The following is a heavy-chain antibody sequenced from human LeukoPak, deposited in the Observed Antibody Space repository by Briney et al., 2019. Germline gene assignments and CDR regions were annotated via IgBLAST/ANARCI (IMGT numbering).Heavy chain of an antibody. CDR1: GYTFTIYY. D-gene: IGHD3-22*01. Sequence: ASVTVSCTASGYTFTIYYMHWVRQAPGQGLEWMGIINPSSGSTSNAQKFQGRVTMTSDTSTSTVYMELSSLRSEDTAVYYCARDGEYYDSRGSYFDSWGQGTLVTVSS. V-gene: IGHV1-46*01. CDR3: ARDGEYYDSRGSYFDS. J-gene: IGHJ4*02. CDR2: INPSSGST.